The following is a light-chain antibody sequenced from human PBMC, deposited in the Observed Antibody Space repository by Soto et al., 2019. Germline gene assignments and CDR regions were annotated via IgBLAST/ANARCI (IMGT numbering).Light chain of an antibody. V-gene: IGKV4-1*01. CDR1: QSVFYSSNNKNY. CDR2: WAS. CDR3: QQYYSTPPYT. Sequence: IVMTQSPDSLAVSLGERATINCKSSQSVFYSSNNKNYLAWYRQKPGQPPKLLIYWASIRESGVPDRISGSGSGTDFTLTISSLQAEGVAVYYCQQYYSTPPYTFGQGTKLEIK. J-gene: IGKJ2*01.